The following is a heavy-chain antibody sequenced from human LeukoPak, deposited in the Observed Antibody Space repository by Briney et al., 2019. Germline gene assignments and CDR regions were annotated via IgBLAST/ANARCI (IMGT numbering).Heavy chain of an antibody. D-gene: IGHD1-26*01. Sequence: ASVTVSCKASGYPFTGYYIHWVRQAPGQGLEWMGWTNPDSGVTDHSQQFQGRVTMTRDTSINTAYMKVSSLRFDDTALYYCARHVGATRDLDPWGQGTLVTVSS. J-gene: IGHJ5*02. CDR2: TNPDSGVT. V-gene: IGHV1-2*02. CDR3: ARHVGATRDLDP. CDR1: GYPFTGYY.